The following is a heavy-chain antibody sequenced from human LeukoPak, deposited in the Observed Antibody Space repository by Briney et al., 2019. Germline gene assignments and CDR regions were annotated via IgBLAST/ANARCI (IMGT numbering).Heavy chain of an antibody. CDR1: GGTFSSYA. D-gene: IGHD6-19*01. V-gene: IGHV1-69*13. CDR3: ARDRQWLMYAFDI. Sequence: SVKVSCKASGGTFSSYAISWVRQAPGQGLEWTGGIIPIFGTANYAQKFQGRVTITADESTSTAYMELSSLRSEDTAVYYCARDRQWLMYAFDIWGQGTMVTVSS. CDR2: IIPIFGTA. J-gene: IGHJ3*02.